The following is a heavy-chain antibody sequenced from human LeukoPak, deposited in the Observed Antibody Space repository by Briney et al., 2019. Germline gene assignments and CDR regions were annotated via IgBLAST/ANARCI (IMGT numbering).Heavy chain of an antibody. V-gene: IGHV4-39*07. J-gene: IGHJ4*02. Sequence: KPSETLSLTCTVSGGSISSSSYYWGWIRQPPGKGLEWIGSIYYSGSAYYNPSLKSRVTISVDTSKNQFSLKLSSVTAADTAVYYCARDRAPRNIAARRSVYFDYWGQGTLVTVSS. CDR1: GGSISSSSYY. CDR2: IYYSGSA. D-gene: IGHD6-6*01. CDR3: ARDRAPRNIAARRSVYFDY.